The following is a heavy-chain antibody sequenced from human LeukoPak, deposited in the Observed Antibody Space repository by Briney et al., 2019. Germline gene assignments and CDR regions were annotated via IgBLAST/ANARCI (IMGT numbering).Heavy chain of an antibody. CDR3: AAGQYCSGGNCHDY. CDR2: ISYDGSNK. Sequence: GGSLRLSCAASRFTFSNYAMHWVRQAPGKGLEWVAVISYDGSNKYYADSVKGRSTISRDNSKNTPYLQMNSLRAEDTAVYFCAAGQYCSGGNCHDYWGQGTLVTVSS. J-gene: IGHJ4*02. V-gene: IGHV3-30*04. D-gene: IGHD2-15*01. CDR1: RFTFSNYA.